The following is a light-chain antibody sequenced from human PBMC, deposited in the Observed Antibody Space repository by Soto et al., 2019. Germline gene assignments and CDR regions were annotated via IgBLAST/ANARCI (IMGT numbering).Light chain of an antibody. CDR1: SSDVGGYNY. Sequence: QSVLTQPASVSGCPGQSITICCTGTSSDVGGYNYVSWYQQHPGKAPKLMIYDVSNRPSGVSNRFSGSKSGNTASLTISGLQAEDEADYYCSSYISSSTLDYVFGSGTKVT. CDR3: SSYISSSTLDYV. CDR2: DVS. J-gene: IGLJ1*01. V-gene: IGLV2-14*01.